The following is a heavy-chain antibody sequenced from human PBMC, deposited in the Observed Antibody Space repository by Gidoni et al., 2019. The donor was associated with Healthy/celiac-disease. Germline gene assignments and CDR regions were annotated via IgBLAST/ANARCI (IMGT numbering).Heavy chain of an antibody. CDR3: ARERGKGYYDSSGLIYGMDV. CDR1: GGAISSGSYY. D-gene: IGHD3-22*01. CDR2: IYTSGST. J-gene: IGHJ6*02. V-gene: IGHV4-61*02. Sequence: QVQLQESGPGLVKPSQTLSPTCTVPGGAISSGSYYGSWIRQPAGKGLEWIGRIYTSGSTNYTPSLKSRVTISVDTSKNQFSLKLSSVTAADTAVYYCARERGKGYYDSSGLIYGMDVWGQGTTVTVSS.